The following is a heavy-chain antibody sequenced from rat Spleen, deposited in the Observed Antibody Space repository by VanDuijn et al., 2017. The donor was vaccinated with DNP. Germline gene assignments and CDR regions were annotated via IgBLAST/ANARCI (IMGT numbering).Heavy chain of an antibody. CDR2: INSAGST. CDR3: ARGATGDY. Sequence: EVQLQESGPGLVKPSQSLSLTCSVTGFSITSHYWGWIRKFPGNELEWMGYINSAGSTKYNPSLKSRISITRDTSKNQFFLQVNSVTTEDTATYYCARGATGDYWGQGVMVTVSS. D-gene: IGHD1-11*01. J-gene: IGHJ2*01. V-gene: IGHV3-3*01. CDR1: GFSITSHY.